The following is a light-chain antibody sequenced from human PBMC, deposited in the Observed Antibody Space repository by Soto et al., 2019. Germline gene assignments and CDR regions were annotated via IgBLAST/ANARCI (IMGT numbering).Light chain of an antibody. CDR1: QSISSW. J-gene: IGKJ1*01. V-gene: IGKV1-5*03. CDR2: KAS. Sequence: DIQMTQSPSTLSASVGDRVTITCRASQSISSWLAWYQQKPGKAPKLLIYKASSLESGVPSRFSGSGSGTEFTLTISSLQPYDFATSSCQQYNSYWTFGQGT. CDR3: QQYNSYWT.